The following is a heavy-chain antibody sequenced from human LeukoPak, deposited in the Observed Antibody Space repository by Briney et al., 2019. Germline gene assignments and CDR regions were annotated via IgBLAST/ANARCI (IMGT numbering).Heavy chain of an antibody. J-gene: IGHJ4*02. Sequence: GGSLRLSCAASGFTFSGYGMHWVRQAPGKGLAWVAFIGYDGSNEYYADSVKGRCTISRDNSKNTLDLQMNSLRVEDTAVYYCAKPEYRNGWMGYFDSWGQGTLVTVSS. CDR2: IGYDGSNE. D-gene: IGHD6-19*01. CDR1: GFTFSGYG. V-gene: IGHV3-30*02. CDR3: AKPEYRNGWMGYFDS.